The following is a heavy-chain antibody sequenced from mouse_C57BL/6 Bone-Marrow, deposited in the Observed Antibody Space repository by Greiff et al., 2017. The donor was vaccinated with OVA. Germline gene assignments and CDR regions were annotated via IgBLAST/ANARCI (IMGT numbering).Heavy chain of an antibody. V-gene: IGHV1-26*01. J-gene: IGHJ2*01. CDR1: GYTFTDYY. Sequence: VQLQQSGPELVKPGASVKIPCKASGYTFTDYYMNWVKQSHGKSLEWIGDINPNNGGTSYNQKFKGKATLTVDKSSSTAYMELRSLTSEDSAVYYCARSRGGPFDYWGQGTTLTVSS. CDR3: ARSRGGPFDY. CDR2: INPNNGGT.